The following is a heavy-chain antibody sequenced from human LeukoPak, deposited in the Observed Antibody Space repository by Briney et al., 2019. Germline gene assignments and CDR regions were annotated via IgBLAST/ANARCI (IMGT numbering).Heavy chain of an antibody. CDR1: GFTFSSYG. V-gene: IGHV3-23*01. CDR3: AKDLGQVVGYSYGYVFDY. Sequence: GGTLRLSCAASGFTFSSYGMSWVRQAPGKGLEWVSAISGSGGSTYYADSVKGRFTISRDNSKNTLYLRMNSLRAEDTAVYYCAKDLGQVVGYSYGYVFDYWGQGTLVTVSS. J-gene: IGHJ4*02. CDR2: ISGSGGST. D-gene: IGHD5-18*01.